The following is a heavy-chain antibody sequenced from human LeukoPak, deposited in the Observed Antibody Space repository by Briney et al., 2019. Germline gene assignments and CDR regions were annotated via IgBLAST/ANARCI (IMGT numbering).Heavy chain of an antibody. D-gene: IGHD1-26*01. CDR2: ISSSGGST. J-gene: IGHJ4*02. CDR3: AKGGAQV. V-gene: IGHV3-23*01. CDR1: GFTFSSDA. Sequence: GGSLRLSCAASGFTFSSDAMRWVRQAPGKGLEWVSAISSSGGSTYYADSVRGRFIISRDSSTNTLYLQMNSLRVEDTAVYYCAKGGAQVGGQGTLVTVSS.